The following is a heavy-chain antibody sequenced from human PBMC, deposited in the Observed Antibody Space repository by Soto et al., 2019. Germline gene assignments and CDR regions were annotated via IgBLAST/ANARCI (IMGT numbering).Heavy chain of an antibody. V-gene: IGHV3-30*18. CDR3: AKDRGPYCSGGICYPPSWFDP. Sequence: GGSLRLSCTASGFSFNSHGMDWVRQAPGKGLEWVARILYDGSKEYYADSVKGRFTISRDNSKNTLYLQMDSLRVEDTAVYYRAKDRGPYCSGGICYPPSWFDPWGQGTQVTVSS. D-gene: IGHD2-15*01. CDR1: GFSFNSHG. CDR2: ILYDGSKE. J-gene: IGHJ5*02.